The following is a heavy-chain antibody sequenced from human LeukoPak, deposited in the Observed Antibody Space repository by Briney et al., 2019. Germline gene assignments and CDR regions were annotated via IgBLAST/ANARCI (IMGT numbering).Heavy chain of an antibody. CDR1: GGSISSSSYY. V-gene: IGHV4-39*07. D-gene: IGHD3-10*01. CDR3: ARGPLWFGELAHLDY. J-gene: IGHJ4*02. Sequence: SETLSLTCTVSGGSISSSSYYWGWIRQPPGKGLEWIGSIYYSGSTYYNPSLKSRVTISVDTSKNQFSLKLSSVTAADTAVYYCARGPLWFGELAHLDYWGQGTLVTVSS. CDR2: IYYSGST.